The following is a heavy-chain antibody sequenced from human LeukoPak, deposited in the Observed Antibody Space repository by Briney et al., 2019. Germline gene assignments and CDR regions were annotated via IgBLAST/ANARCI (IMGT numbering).Heavy chain of an antibody. J-gene: IGHJ5*02. CDR1: GYTFTGYY. CDR3: ARVGRCTNGVCYTSWFDP. Sequence: ASVNVSCKASGYTFTGYYMHWVRQAPGQGLEWMGWINPNSGGTNYAQKFQGRVTMTRDTSISTAYMELSRLRSDDTAVYYCARVGRCTNGVCYTSWFDPWGQGTLVTVSS. V-gene: IGHV1-2*02. D-gene: IGHD2-8*01. CDR2: INPNSGGT.